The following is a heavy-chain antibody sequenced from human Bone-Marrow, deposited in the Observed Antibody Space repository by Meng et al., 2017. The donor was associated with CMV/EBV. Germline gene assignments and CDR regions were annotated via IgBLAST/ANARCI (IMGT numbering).Heavy chain of an antibody. CDR2: IYPGDSDT. V-gene: IGHV5-51*01. CDR1: GYSFTSYW. Sequence: GESPKIPCKGSGYSFTSYWIGWVRQMPGKGLEWMGVIYPGDSDTRYSPSFQGQVTISADKSISTTYLQWSNLKASDTAMYYCARGIGRLEQPLYPWGQGTLVTVSS. CDR3: ARGIGRLEQPLYP. J-gene: IGHJ5*02. D-gene: IGHD6-13*01.